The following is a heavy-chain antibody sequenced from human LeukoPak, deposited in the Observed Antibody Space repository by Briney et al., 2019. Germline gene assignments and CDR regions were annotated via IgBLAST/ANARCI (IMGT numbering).Heavy chain of an antibody. Sequence: GRSLRLSCAASGFTFDDYAVHWVRQAPGKGLEWVSGISWNSGSIGYADSVKGRFTISRDNAKNSLYLQMNSLRAEDTAVYYCAKQPDSFRPNYWGQGTLVTVSS. J-gene: IGHJ4*02. D-gene: IGHD1-14*01. CDR2: ISWNSGSI. CDR3: AKQPDSFRPNY. CDR1: GFTFDDYA. V-gene: IGHV3-9*01.